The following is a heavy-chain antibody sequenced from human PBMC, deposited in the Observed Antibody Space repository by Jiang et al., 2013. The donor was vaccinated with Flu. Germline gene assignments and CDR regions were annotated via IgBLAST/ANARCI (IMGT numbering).Heavy chain of an antibody. Sequence: SGAEVKKPGSSVKVSCKASGGTFSSYAISWVRQAPGQGLEWMGGIIPIFGTANYAQKFQGRVTITADESTSTAYMELSSLRSEDTAVYYCARYPAGFCSGGSCYRTTDAFDIWGQGTMVT. D-gene: IGHD2-15*01. CDR3: ARYPAGFCSGGSCYRTTDAFDI. CDR1: GGTFSSYA. V-gene: IGHV1-69*01. CDR2: IIPIFGTA. J-gene: IGHJ3*02.